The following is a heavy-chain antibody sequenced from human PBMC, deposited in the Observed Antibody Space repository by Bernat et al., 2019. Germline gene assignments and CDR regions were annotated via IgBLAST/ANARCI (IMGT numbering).Heavy chain of an antibody. J-gene: IGHJ4*02. CDR2: IYHSGST. V-gene: IGHV4-4*02. CDR3: ARGGSGWCRPAPVFDY. Sequence: QVQLQESGPGLVKPSGTLSLTCAVSGGSISSSNWWSWVRQPPGKGLEWIGEIYHSGSTNYNPSLKSRVTISVAKSKSQFSLKLGSVTAADTAVYYCARGGSGWCRPAPVFDYWGQGTLVTVSS. CDR1: GGSISSSNW. D-gene: IGHD6-19*01.